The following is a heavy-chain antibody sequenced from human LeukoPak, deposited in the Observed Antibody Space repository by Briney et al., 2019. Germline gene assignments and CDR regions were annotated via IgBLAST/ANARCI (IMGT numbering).Heavy chain of an antibody. D-gene: IGHD6-6*01. CDR1: GGTFSSYA. Sequence: ASVKVSCKASGGTFSSYAISWVRQAPGQGLEWMGRIIPNFGTANYAQKFQGRVTITTDESTSTAYMELSSLRSEDTAVYYCAREGSSSSSGMSWGQGTLVTVSS. CDR3: AREGSSSSSGMS. CDR2: IIPNFGTA. J-gene: IGHJ4*02. V-gene: IGHV1-69*05.